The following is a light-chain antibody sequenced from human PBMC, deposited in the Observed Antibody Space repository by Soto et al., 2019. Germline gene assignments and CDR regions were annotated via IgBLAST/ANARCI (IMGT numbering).Light chain of an antibody. J-gene: IGKJ4*01. CDR2: GAS. V-gene: IGKV3-20*01. CDR3: QQYGSSQELT. Sequence: ESVLTQSPGTLSLSPGERATLSCRASQSVSSSYLAWYQQKPGQAPRLLIYGASSRATGIPDRFSGSGSGTDFTLTISRLEPEDFAVYYCQQYGSSQELTFGGGTKVEIK. CDR1: QSVSSSY.